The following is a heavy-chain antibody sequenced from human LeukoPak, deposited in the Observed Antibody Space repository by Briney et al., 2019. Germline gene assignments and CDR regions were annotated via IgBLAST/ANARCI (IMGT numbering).Heavy chain of an antibody. D-gene: IGHD1-26*01. Sequence: SETLSLTCAVYGGSFSGYYWSWIRQPPGKGLEWIGEINHSGSTNYNPSLKSRVTISVDTSKNQFSLKLSSVTAADTAVYYCARGLVGVEYWGQGTLVTVSS. CDR1: GGSFSGYY. J-gene: IGHJ4*02. CDR3: ARGLVGVEY. CDR2: INHSGST. V-gene: IGHV4-34*01.